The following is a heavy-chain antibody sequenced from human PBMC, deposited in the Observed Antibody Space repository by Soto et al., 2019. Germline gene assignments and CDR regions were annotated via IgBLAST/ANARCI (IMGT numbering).Heavy chain of an antibody. CDR1: GGTFSSYA. J-gene: IGHJ6*02. CDR2: IIPIFGTA. V-gene: IGHV1-69*01. CDR3: ARKGTAMVTDYYYYGMDV. D-gene: IGHD5-18*01. Sequence: QVQLVQSGAEVKKPGSSVKVSCKASGGTFSSYAISWVRQAPGQGLEWMGGIIPIFGTANYAQKFQCRVTITADESTSTAYMELSSLRSEDTAVYYCARKGTAMVTDYYYYGMDVWGQGTTVTVSS.